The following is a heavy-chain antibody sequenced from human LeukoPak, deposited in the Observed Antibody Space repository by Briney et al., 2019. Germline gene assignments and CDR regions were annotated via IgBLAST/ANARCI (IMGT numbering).Heavy chain of an antibody. Sequence: GESLKISCKGSGYSFTSYWIGWVRQMPGKGLEWMGIIYPGDSDTRYSPSFQGQVTISADKSISTAYLQWSSLKASDTAMYYCARHKAPYDILTGHYYMDVWGKGTTVTVSS. D-gene: IGHD3-9*01. CDR1: GYSFTSYW. CDR3: ARHKAPYDILTGHYYMDV. V-gene: IGHV5-51*01. CDR2: IYPGDSDT. J-gene: IGHJ6*03.